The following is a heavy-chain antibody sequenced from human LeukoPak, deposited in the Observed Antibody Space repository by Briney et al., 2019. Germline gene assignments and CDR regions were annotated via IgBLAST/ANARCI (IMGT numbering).Heavy chain of an antibody. CDR3: ARDESGSYYTPQIDY. Sequence: GGSLRLSCAASGFTFSSYAMHWVRQAPGKGLEWVAVISYDGSNKYYADSVKGRFTISRDNSKNTLYLQMNSLRAEDTAVYYCARDESGSYYTPQIDYWGQGTLVTVSS. J-gene: IGHJ4*02. CDR2: ISYDGSNK. CDR1: GFTFSSYA. V-gene: IGHV3-30-3*01. D-gene: IGHD1-26*01.